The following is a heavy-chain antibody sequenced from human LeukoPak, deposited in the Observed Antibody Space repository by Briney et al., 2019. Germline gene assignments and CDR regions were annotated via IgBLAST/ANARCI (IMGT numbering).Heavy chain of an antibody. Sequence: ASVKVSCKASGYTFTSYDINWVRQATGQGLEWMGWMNPNSGNTGYAQEFQGRVTITRNTSISTAYMELSSLRSEDTAVYYCARGHCSGGSCYSYYFDYWGQGTLVTVSS. CDR2: MNPNSGNT. D-gene: IGHD2-15*01. J-gene: IGHJ4*02. CDR1: GYTFTSYD. V-gene: IGHV1-8*03. CDR3: ARGHCSGGSCYSYYFDY.